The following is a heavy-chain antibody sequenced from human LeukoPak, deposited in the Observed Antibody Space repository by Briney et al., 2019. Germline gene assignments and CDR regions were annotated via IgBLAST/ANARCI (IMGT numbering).Heavy chain of an antibody. CDR1: GFTFSDYY. J-gene: IGHJ4*02. D-gene: IGHD3-22*01. CDR2: ISSSGSII. Sequence: GGSLRLSCAASGFTFSDYYMSWIRQAPGKGLEWVSYISSSGSIIYYADSVKGRFTISRDNAKNSLYLQMNSLRAEDTAVYYCARDSDSSGPTFDYWGQGTLVTVSS. CDR3: ARDSDSSGPTFDY. V-gene: IGHV3-11*04.